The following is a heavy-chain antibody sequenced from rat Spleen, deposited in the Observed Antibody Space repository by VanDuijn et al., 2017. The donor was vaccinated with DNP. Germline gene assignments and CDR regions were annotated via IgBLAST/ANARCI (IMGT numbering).Heavy chain of an antibody. V-gene: IGHV2-41*01. J-gene: IGHJ2*01. CDR2: IWNTGGT. Sequence: QVQLKESGPGLVQPSRTLSLTCTVSGFSLTNYNVHWVRQPPGKGLEWMGVIWNTGGTQYNSVFKSRLNISNDTSKSRVLLKMNSLQTEDTATYSCARSPWDGYNYFDYWGQGVMVTVSS. D-gene: IGHD1-4*01. CDR3: ARSPWDGYNYFDY. CDR1: GFSLTNYN.